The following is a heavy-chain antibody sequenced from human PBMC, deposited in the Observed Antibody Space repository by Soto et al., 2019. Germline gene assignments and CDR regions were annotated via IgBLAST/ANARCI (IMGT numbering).Heavy chain of an antibody. D-gene: IGHD3-16*01. V-gene: IGHV3-66*01. J-gene: IGHJ4*02. CDR1: GFTVSTKY. CDR3: ARDPWAAEY. Sequence: EVQMVESGGGLVQPGGSLRLSCAASGFTVSTKYMSWVRQAPGKGLERVSVIYSGGSTFYADSVRGRFTISRDNSKNTVNLQMNSLRAEDTAVYYCARDPWAAEYWGQGTLVTVSS. CDR2: IYSGGST.